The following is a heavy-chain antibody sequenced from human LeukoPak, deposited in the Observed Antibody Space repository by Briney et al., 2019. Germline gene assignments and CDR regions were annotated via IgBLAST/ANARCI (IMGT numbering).Heavy chain of an antibody. J-gene: IGHJ5*02. CDR2: INHSGST. D-gene: IGHD3-22*01. Sequence: TSETLSLTCAAYGGAFSGYYWSWIRQPPGRGLEWIGEINHSGSTNYNPSLKSRVTISVGTSKNQFSLELSSVTAADTAVYYCARGPMRGWFDPWGQGTLVTVSS. CDR3: ARGPMRGWFDP. CDR1: GGAFSGYY. V-gene: IGHV4-34*01.